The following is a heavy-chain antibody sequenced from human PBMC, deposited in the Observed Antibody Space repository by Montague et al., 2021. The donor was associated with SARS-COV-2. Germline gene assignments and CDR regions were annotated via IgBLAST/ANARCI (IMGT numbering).Heavy chain of an antibody. CDR2: INSDGSTS. D-gene: IGHD6-13*01. CDR3: ARGVEQQEHQLATLYYYYVMDV. J-gene: IGHJ6*04. V-gene: IGHV3-74*01. CDR1: GFTFSSYG. Sequence: SLRLSCAASGFTFSSYGMHWVRQAPGKGLEWVSPINSDGSTSCYSYSVEGLFTISRDNAKDTLYLQMNSLRAEDTAVYYCARGVEQQEHQLATLYYYYVMDVWGKGTTVTVSP.